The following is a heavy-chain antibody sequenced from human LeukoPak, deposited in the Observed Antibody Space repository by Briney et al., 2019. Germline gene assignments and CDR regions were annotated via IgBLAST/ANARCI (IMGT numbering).Heavy chain of an antibody. CDR2: ISYDGSNK. V-gene: IGHV3-30-3*01. CDR1: GFTFSSYA. Sequence: GGSLRLSCAASGFTFSSYAMHWVRQAPGKGLEWVAVISYDGSNKYYADSVKGRFTISRDNSKNTLYLQMNSLRAEDTAVYYCARDHIVGALDYWGQGTLVTVSS. J-gene: IGHJ4*02. D-gene: IGHD1-26*01. CDR3: ARDHIVGALDY.